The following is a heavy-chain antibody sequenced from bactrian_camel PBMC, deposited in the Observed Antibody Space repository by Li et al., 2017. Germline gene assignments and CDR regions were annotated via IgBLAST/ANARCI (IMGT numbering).Heavy chain of an antibody. Sequence: VQLVESGGGLVQPGGSLRLSCTVPGFTHNRCGMDWYRQAAGKQREWVSSLATDGSTYYSDAVKGRFTMSRDNAKNTISLEMNNLKPEDTAMYYCGTDLQSRCLYNSEYEPDDFGYWGQGTQVTVS. CDR1: GFTHNRCG. V-gene: IGHV3S53*01. J-gene: IGHJ6*01. D-gene: IGHD4*01. CDR2: LATDGST. CDR3: GTDLQSRCLYNSEYEPDDFGY.